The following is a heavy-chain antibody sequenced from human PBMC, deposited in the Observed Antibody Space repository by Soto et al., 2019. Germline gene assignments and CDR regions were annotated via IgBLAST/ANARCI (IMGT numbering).Heavy chain of an antibody. V-gene: IGHV3-23*01. J-gene: IGHJ4*02. CDR3: ATDQDIVVVPADPPFDY. CDR1: GFTFSSYA. D-gene: IGHD2-2*01. Sequence: GGSLRLSCAASGFTFSSYAMSWVRQAPGKGLEWVSAISGSGGSTYYADSVKGRFTISRDNSKNTLYLQMNSLRAEDTAVYYCATDQDIVVVPADPPFDYWGQGTLVTVSS. CDR2: ISGSGGST.